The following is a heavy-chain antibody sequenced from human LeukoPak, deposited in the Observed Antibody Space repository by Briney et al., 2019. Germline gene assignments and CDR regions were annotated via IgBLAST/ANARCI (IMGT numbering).Heavy chain of an antibody. Sequence: SQTLSLTCAVSGGSISSGGYSWSWIRQPPGKGLEWIGYIYHSGSTNYNPSLKSRVTISVDTSKNQFSLKLSPVTAADTAAYYCARDGGMLGFDPWGQGTLVTVSS. J-gene: IGHJ5*02. CDR3: ARDGGMLGFDP. CDR1: GGSISSGGYS. D-gene: IGHD2-15*01. V-gene: IGHV4-30-2*01. CDR2: IYHSGST.